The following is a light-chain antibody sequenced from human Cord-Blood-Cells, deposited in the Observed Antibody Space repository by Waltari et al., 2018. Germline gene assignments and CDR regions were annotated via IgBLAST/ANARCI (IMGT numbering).Light chain of an antibody. Sequence: DIQMTQSPSSLSASVGDRVTITCQARQDISNYLNWYQQKPGKAPKLLIYDASKFETGVPSRYSGSGSGTDFTFTISSLQPEDIATYYCQQYDNLPFTFGPGTKVDIK. CDR1: QDISNY. CDR2: DAS. V-gene: IGKV1-33*01. J-gene: IGKJ3*01. CDR3: QQYDNLPFT.